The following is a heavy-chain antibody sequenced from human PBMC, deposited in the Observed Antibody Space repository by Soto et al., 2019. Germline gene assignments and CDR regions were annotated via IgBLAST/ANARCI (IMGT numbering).Heavy chain of an antibody. D-gene: IGHD3-10*01. J-gene: IGHJ4*02. Sequence: GGSLRLSCAASGFTFSSYAMGWVRQGPGKGLEWVAVVSIGGSTHYADSVRGRFTISRDNSKNTLSLQMNSLTAEDTAVYYCVKVHGSGTYYNFPDYWGQGTLVTVSS. CDR3: VKVHGSGTYYNFPDY. CDR1: GFTFSSYA. CDR2: VSIGGST. V-gene: IGHV3-23*01.